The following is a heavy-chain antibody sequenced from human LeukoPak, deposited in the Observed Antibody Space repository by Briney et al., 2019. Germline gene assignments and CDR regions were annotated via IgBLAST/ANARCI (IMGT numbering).Heavy chain of an antibody. J-gene: IGHJ5*02. CDR2: IYPGDSDT. CDR1: GYSFTSYW. CDR3: ARLHYASGSNLGFDP. V-gene: IGHV5-51*01. D-gene: IGHD3-10*01. Sequence: GESLKISCKGSGYSFTSYWIGWVRQLPGKGLEWMGIIYPGDSDTRYSPSFQGQVTISADKSISTAYLQWSSLKASDTAIYYCARLHYASGSNLGFDPWGQGTLVTVSS.